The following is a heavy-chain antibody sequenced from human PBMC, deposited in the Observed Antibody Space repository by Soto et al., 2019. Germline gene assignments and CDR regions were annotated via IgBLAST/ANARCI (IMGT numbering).Heavy chain of an antibody. CDR2: ISGSGGST. CDR3: AKSGGSIVVVPAARYYYYYMDV. V-gene: IGHV3-23*01. J-gene: IGHJ6*03. CDR1: GFTFSSYA. Sequence: GGSLRLSCAASGFTFSSYAMSWVRQAPGKGLEWVSAISGSGGSTYYADSVKGPFTIARDNSKNTLYLQMNSLRAEDTAVYYCAKSGGSIVVVPAARYYYYYMDVWGKGTTVTVSS. D-gene: IGHD2-2*01.